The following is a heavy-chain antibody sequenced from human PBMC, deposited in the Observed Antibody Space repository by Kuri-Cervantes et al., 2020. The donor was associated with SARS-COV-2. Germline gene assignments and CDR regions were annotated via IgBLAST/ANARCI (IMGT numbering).Heavy chain of an antibody. V-gene: IGHV3-7*03. CDR3: AKDLRAAADPYFDY. Sequence: GGSLRLSCAASGFTFSSYSMNWVRQAPGKGLEWVANIKQDGSEKYYVDSVKGRFTISRDNSKNTLYLQMNSLRAEDTAVYYCAKDLRAAADPYFDYWGQGTLVTVSS. J-gene: IGHJ4*02. CDR2: IKQDGSEK. D-gene: IGHD6-13*01. CDR1: GFTFSSYS.